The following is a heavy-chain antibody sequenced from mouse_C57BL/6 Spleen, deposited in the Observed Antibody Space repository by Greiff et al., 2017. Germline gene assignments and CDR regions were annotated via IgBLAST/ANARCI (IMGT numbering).Heavy chain of an antibody. J-gene: IGHJ2*01. Sequence: EVQLVESGGDLVKPGGSLKLSCAASGFTFSSYGMSWVRQTPDKRLEWVATISSGGSNTDYPDSVKGRFTLSRDNAKNTLYLQMSSLKSEDTAMYYCARRGTTAYYFDYWGQGTTLTVSS. V-gene: IGHV5-6*01. CDR1: GFTFSSYG. D-gene: IGHD1-2*01. CDR2: ISSGGSNT. CDR3: ARRGTTAYYFDY.